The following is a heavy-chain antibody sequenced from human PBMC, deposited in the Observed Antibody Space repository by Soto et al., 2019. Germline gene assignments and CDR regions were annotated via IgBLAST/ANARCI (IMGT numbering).Heavy chain of an antibody. V-gene: IGHV3-30*18. Sequence: GSLRLSCAASGFTFNKHGMHWVRQAPGKGLEWVAVVSYDGSSQYYADSVKGRFTISRDNSKNMVYLQMTTLRREDAAVYYCAKAHGYSSGWRADSWGQGTRVTVSS. CDR3: AKAHGYSSGWRADS. CDR1: GFTFNKHG. D-gene: IGHD6-19*01. J-gene: IGHJ4*02. CDR2: VSYDGSSQ.